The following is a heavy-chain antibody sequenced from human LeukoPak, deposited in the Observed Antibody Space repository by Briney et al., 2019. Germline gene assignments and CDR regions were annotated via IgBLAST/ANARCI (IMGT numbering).Heavy chain of an antibody. Sequence: SETLSLTCTVSGGSISSYYWSWIRQPPGKGLEWIGYIYYSGSTNYNPSLKSRVTISVDTSKNQFSLKLSSVTAADTAVYYCARARGYKPGGGMDVCGQGTTVTVSS. CDR1: GGSISSYY. D-gene: IGHD5-24*01. CDR3: ARARGYKPGGGMDV. V-gene: IGHV4-59*01. CDR2: IYYSGST. J-gene: IGHJ6*02.